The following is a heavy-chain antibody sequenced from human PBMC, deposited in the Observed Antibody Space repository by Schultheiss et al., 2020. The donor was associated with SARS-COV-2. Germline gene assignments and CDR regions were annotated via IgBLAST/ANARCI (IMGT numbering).Heavy chain of an antibody. V-gene: IGHV4-4*08. CDR2: IYTSGST. J-gene: IGHJ4*02. CDR3: ARDLAVAATDY. CDR1: GGSISSYY. D-gene: IGHD6-19*01. Sequence: SETLSLTCTVSGGSISSYYWSWIRQPPGKGLEWIGRIYTSGSTNYNPSLKSRVTISVDTSKNQFSLKLSSVTAADTAVYYCARDLAVAATDYWGQGTLVTVSS.